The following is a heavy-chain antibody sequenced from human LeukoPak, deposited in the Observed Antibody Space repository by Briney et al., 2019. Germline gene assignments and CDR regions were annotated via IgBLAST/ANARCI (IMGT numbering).Heavy chain of an antibody. V-gene: IGHV3-23*01. CDR1: GFPFTNYA. J-gene: IGHJ4*02. CDR2: IAASGIST. Sequence: PGGSLGLSCAASGFPFTNYAMSWVRQAPGKGLEWVSSIAASGISTYYADSVKGRFTISRDNPKSTLYLQMNSLRAEDTAVYYCAKRQQWLPFDYWGQGTLVTVSS. D-gene: IGHD6-19*01. CDR3: AKRQQWLPFDY.